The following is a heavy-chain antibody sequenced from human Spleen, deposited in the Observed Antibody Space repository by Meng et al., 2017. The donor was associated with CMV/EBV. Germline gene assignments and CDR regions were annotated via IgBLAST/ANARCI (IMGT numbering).Heavy chain of an antibody. CDR2: INSDGSGI. D-gene: IGHD3-3*01. V-gene: IGHV3-74*01. Sequence: GGSLRLSCAASGFTFNTYWMHWVRQAPGKGLVWVSRINSDGSGISYADSVRGRFTISRDNAKNSLSLQMHSLRGEDTAVYYCARRGLWSGHGDYWGQGTLVTVSS. CDR1: GFTFNTYW. CDR3: ARRGLWSGHGDY. J-gene: IGHJ4*02.